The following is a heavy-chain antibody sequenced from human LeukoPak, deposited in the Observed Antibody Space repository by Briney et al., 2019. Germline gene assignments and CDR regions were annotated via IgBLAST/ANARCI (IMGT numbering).Heavy chain of an antibody. V-gene: IGHV3-30*18. CDR2: ISYDGSNK. CDR1: GFTFSSYG. D-gene: IGHD1-7*01. Sequence: GGSLRLSCGASGFTFSSYGMHWVRQAPGKGLEWVAIISYDGSNKYYADSVKGRFTISRDNSKNTLFLQMNSLRAEDTAVYYCAKVQTNYEYYFDYWGQGTLVTVSS. CDR3: AKVQTNYEYYFDY. J-gene: IGHJ4*02.